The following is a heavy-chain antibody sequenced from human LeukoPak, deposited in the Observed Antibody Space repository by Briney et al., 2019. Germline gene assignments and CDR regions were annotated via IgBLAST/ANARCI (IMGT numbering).Heavy chain of an antibody. D-gene: IGHD3-22*01. Sequence: GGALRLSCAASGFTFSSYSMNWVRQAPGEGLEGVSSISRSRCYIYYAESVKGRINISRDNAKNSLYLQMKSLRAEDTAVYYCARDMGYYDSSGSFDYWGQGTLVTVSS. J-gene: IGHJ4*02. CDR2: ISRSRCYI. V-gene: IGHV3-21*01. CDR3: ARDMGYYDSSGSFDY. CDR1: GFTFSSYS.